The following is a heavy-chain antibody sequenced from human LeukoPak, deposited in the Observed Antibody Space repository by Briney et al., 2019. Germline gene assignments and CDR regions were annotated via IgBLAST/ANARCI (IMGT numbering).Heavy chain of an antibody. V-gene: IGHV3-23*01. CDR1: GFTFSSSA. CDR2: ISGSGSGGST. CDR3: TRDPRRLDY. J-gene: IGHJ4*02. Sequence: GGSLRLSCAASGFTFSSSAMSWVRQAPGKGLEWVSNISGSGSGGSTYYADSVKGRFTISRDNSKNMLYLQMNSLRAEDTAVYYCTRDPRRLDYWGQGTLVTVSS.